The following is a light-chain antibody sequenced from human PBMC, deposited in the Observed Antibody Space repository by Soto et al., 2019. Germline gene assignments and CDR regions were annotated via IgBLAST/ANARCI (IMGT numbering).Light chain of an antibody. Sequence: EIEMTQSPATLSVSPGERVTLSCRASESLSTYLAWYQQKPGQAPRLLIYGASTKATGIPVRFSGSGSATDFTLTISSLQSEDFAVYYCQSYKDWPFTFGQGTKLEI. J-gene: IGKJ2*01. CDR3: QSYKDWPFT. CDR2: GAS. V-gene: IGKV3-15*01. CDR1: ESLSTY.